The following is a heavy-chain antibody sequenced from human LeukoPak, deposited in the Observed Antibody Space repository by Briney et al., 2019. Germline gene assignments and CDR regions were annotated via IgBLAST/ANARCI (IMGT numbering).Heavy chain of an antibody. CDR1: GGSFSGYY. CDR2: INHSGST. CDR3: ARARGYSYGYHFDY. D-gene: IGHD5-18*01. V-gene: IGHV4-34*01. Sequence: PSETLSLTCAVYGGSFSGYYWSWIRQPPGKGLEWIGQINHSGSTNYNPSLKSRVTISVDTSKNQFSLKLSSVTAADTAVYYCARARGYSYGYHFDYWGQGTMVTVSS. J-gene: IGHJ4*02.